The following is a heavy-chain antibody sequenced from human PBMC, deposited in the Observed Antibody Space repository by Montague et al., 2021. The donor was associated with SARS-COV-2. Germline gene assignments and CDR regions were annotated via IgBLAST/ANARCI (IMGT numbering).Heavy chain of an antibody. V-gene: IGHV4-39*01. D-gene: IGHD4-17*01. CDR1: GGSIRTSSYY. J-gene: IGHJ3*02. CDR2: IYYSGST. Sequence: SETLSLTCTVSGGSIRTSSYYWGWIRQPPGKGLDWIGSIYYSGSTYYNPSLKSRVTISVDTSKNQFSLKLSSETAADTAVYYCAMRGGALDAFDIWGQGTMVIVSS. CDR3: AMRGGALDAFDI.